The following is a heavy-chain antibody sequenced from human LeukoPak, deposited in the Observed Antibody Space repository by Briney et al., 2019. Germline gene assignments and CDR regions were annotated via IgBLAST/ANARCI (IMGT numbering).Heavy chain of an antibody. Sequence: GGSLRLSCAASGFTFSSYAMSWVRQAPGKGLEWVSAISGSGSSTYYADSVKGRFTISRDNSKNTLYLQMNSLRAEDTAVYYCAKALWEQWLVSFDYWGQGTLVTVSS. CDR3: AKALWEQWLVSFDY. V-gene: IGHV3-23*01. CDR2: ISGSGSST. J-gene: IGHJ4*02. CDR1: GFTFSSYA. D-gene: IGHD6-19*01.